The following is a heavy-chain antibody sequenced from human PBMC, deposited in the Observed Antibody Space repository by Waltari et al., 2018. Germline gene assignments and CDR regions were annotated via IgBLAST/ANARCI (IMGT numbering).Heavy chain of an antibody. D-gene: IGHD3-10*01. V-gene: IGHV4-61*01. CDR1: GGPVSSGSYF. J-gene: IGHJ3*02. CDR3: ASPTGYAFDI. CDR2: IYYSGSP. Sequence: QVQLQESGPGLVKHSEPLSLTCTVSGGPVSSGSYFWSWNRQPPGKGLEWIGYIYYSGSPNYNPSLKSRVTISVDTSKNQFSLKLSSVTAADTAVYYCASPTGYAFDIWGQGTMVTVSS.